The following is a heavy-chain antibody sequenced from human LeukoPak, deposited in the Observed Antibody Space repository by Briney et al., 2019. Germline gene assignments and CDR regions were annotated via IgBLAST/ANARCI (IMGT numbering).Heavy chain of an antibody. CDR1: GFTFSSYA. CDR3: ARAQPVLRYFDRLPDY. D-gene: IGHD3-9*01. CDR2: ISSNGGST. Sequence: GGSLRLSCAASGFTFSSYAMHWVRQAPGKGLEYVSAISSNGGSTYYANSVKGRFTISRDNSKNTLYLQMGSLRAEDMAVYYCARAQPVLRYFDRLPDYWGQGTLVTVSS. J-gene: IGHJ4*02. V-gene: IGHV3-64*01.